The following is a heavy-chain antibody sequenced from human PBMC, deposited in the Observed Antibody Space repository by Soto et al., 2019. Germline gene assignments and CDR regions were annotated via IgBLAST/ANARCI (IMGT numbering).Heavy chain of an antibody. CDR1: GCTFTSYG. CDR2: ISAYNGNT. J-gene: IGHJ4*02. Sequence: GASVKVSCKASGCTFTSYGISWVRQAPGQGLEWMGWISAYNGNTNYAQKLQGRVTMTTDTSTSTAYMGLRSLRSDDTAVYYCARDREYSSSSPFDYWGQGTLVTVSS. D-gene: IGHD6-6*01. CDR3: ARDREYSSSSPFDY. V-gene: IGHV1-18*01.